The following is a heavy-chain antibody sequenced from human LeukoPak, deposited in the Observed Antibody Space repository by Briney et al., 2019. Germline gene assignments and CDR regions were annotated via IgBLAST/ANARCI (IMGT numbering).Heavy chain of an antibody. Sequence: GWSLRLSCSASGFTFTSHVMHWVRQAPGKGLQYVSGISMNVQTTYYAGSVKGRFTISRDSSKNTVYLQMNSLTAEDTAVYYCVREGLERRTNFDYWGQGTLVSVSS. CDR3: VREGLERRTNFDY. D-gene: IGHD1-1*01. J-gene: IGHJ4*02. CDR1: GFTFTSHV. CDR2: ISMNVQTT. V-gene: IGHV3-64D*06.